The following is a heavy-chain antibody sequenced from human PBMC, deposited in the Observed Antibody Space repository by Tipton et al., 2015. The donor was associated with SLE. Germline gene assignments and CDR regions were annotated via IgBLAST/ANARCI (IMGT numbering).Heavy chain of an antibody. CDR3: ARVNKWFGEVLDYYGMDV. Sequence: GSLRLSCAASGFTFSSYWMSWVRQAPGKGLEWVANIKQDGSEKYYVDSVKGRFTISRDNAKNSLYLQMNSLRAEDTAVYYCARVNKWFGEVLDYYGMDVWGQGTTVTVSS. J-gene: IGHJ6*02. V-gene: IGHV3-7*03. CDR1: GFTFSSYW. CDR2: IKQDGSEK. D-gene: IGHD3-10*01.